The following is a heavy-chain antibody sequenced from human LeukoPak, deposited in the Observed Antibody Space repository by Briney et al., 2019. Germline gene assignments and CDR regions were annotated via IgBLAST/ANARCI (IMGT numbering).Heavy chain of an antibody. D-gene: IGHD6-19*01. CDR1: GGSFSGYY. Sequence: SETLSLTCAVYGGSFSGYYWSWIRQPPGKGLEWIGEINHSGSTNYNPSLKSRVTISVDTSKNQFSLKLSSVTAADTAVYYCARGVRGGSSGWYYYYYGMDVWGQGTTVIVSS. J-gene: IGHJ6*02. CDR3: ARGVRGGSSGWYYYYYGMDV. V-gene: IGHV4-34*01. CDR2: INHSGST.